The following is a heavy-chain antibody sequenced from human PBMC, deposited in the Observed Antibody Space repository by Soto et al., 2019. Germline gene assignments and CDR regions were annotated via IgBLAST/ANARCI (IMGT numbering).Heavy chain of an antibody. CDR3: ARDGSDSYGLDV. J-gene: IGHJ6*02. D-gene: IGHD3-10*01. CDR1: GGSISSYY. Sequence: PSETLSLTCTVSGGSISSYYWSWIRQSAGKGLEWIGRIYNGGNTQYNPSLKSRVTMSADTSKNQFSLRLNSVTAADTAVYYCARDGSDSYGLDVWGRGTTGTVSS. CDR2: IYNGGNT. V-gene: IGHV4-4*07.